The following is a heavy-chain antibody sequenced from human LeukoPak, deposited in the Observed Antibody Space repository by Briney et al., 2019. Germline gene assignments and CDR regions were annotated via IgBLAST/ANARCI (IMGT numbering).Heavy chain of an antibody. V-gene: IGHV4-59*11. CDR1: GGSIGSHY. J-gene: IGHJ4*02. CDR2: VYDIGST. CDR3: ARELGIAAAALGY. D-gene: IGHD6-13*01. Sequence: SETLSLTCTVSGGSIGSHYWTWIRQTPGKGLEWIGYVYDIGSTKYNPSLKSRVTISVNTSKNQFSLRLSSVTAADTAVYYCARELGIAAAALGYWGQGTLVTVSS.